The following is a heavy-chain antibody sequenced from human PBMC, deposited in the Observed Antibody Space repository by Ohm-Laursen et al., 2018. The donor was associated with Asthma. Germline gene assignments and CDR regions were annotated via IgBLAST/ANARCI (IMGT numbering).Heavy chain of an antibody. J-gene: IGHJ4*02. D-gene: IGHD3-16*01. CDR3: AKERLTPPRPIDY. Sequence: SLRLSCSASGFTFSSYWMHWVRQAPGKGLVWVSRINSDGSSTYYADSVKGRFTISRDNSKNTLYLQMNSLRAEDTAVYYCAKERLTPPRPIDYWGQGTLVTVSS. CDR2: INSDGSST. V-gene: IGHV3-74*01. CDR1: GFTFSSYW.